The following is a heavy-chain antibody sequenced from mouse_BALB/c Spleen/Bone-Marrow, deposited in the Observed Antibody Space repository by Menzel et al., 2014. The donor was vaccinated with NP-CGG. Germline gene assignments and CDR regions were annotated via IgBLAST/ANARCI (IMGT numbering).Heavy chain of an antibody. V-gene: IGHV1-15*01. Sequence: LVESGAELVRPGASVALSCKASGYTFTDYEMHWVKQTPVHALEWIGAIDPETGGTAYNQEFKGKATLTADKSSSTAYMELRSLTSEDSAVYYCTRSLYGNYVMDFWGQGTSVTVSS. CDR2: IDPETGGT. D-gene: IGHD2-1*01. CDR1: GYTFTDYE. J-gene: IGHJ4*01. CDR3: TRSLYGNYVMDF.